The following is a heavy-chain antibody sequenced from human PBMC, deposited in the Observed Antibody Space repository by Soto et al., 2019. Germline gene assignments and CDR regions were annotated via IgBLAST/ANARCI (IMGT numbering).Heavy chain of an antibody. CDR2: IIPIFGTA. Sequence: SVKVSCKXSGGTFSSYAISWVRQAPGQGLEWMGGIIPIFGTANYAQKFQGRVTITADKSTSTAYMELSSLRSEDTAVYYCAMGPGGYDWVFDYWGQGTLVTVSS. CDR3: AMGPGGYDWVFDY. V-gene: IGHV1-69*06. J-gene: IGHJ4*02. D-gene: IGHD5-12*01. CDR1: GGTFSSYA.